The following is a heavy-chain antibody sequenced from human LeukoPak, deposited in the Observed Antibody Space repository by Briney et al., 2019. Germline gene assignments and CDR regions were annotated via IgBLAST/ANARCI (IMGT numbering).Heavy chain of an antibody. CDR3: ARDPLAAAGTAGY. Sequence: PSETLSLTCAVYGGSFSGYYWSWIRQPPGKGLEWIGYIYYSGSTYYNPSLKSRVTISVDTSKNQFSLKLSSVTAADTAVYYCARDPLAAAGTAGYWGQGTLVTVSS. V-gene: IGHV4-30-4*08. CDR1: GGSFSGYY. D-gene: IGHD6-13*01. CDR2: IYYSGST. J-gene: IGHJ4*02.